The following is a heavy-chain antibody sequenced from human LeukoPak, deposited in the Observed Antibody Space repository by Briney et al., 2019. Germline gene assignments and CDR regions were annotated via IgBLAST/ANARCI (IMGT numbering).Heavy chain of an antibody. Sequence: GESLKISCKGSGYTFSSHWIAWVRQMPGKGLDWMGIIYPDDSDTRYSPSFQCQVTISADKSISTAYLQWGSLKASDTATYYCASIYADSRAFDYWGQGTLVTVSS. D-gene: IGHD4-17*01. CDR3: ASIYADSRAFDY. V-gene: IGHV5-51*01. CDR2: IYPDDSDT. J-gene: IGHJ4*02. CDR1: GYTFSSHW.